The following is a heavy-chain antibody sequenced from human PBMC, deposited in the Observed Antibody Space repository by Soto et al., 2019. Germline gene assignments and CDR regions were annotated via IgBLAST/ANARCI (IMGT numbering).Heavy chain of an antibody. CDR1: VDSVSSNSAA. J-gene: IGHJ6*02. V-gene: IGHV6-1*01. CDR2: TYYKSNSNN. CDR3: TGITWFRGMEV. D-gene: IGHD3-10*01. Sequence: PSQTLSLTCAISVDSVSSNSAAWNWIRQSRSRGLGWLGRTYYKSNSNNDYALSVKSRITINTDKSKNQFSLHLYSVTTEDTAVYYCTGITWFRGMEVWGQGTTVTVSS.